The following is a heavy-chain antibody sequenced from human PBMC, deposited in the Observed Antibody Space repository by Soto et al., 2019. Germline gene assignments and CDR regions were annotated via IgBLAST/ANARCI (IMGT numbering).Heavy chain of an antibody. CDR3: ARSRSAIFGVVPWFDP. CDR1: GGSISSSSYY. V-gene: IGHV4-39*01. J-gene: IGHJ5*02. CDR2: IYYSGST. Sequence: SETLSLTCTVSGGSISSSSYYWGWIRQPPGKGLEWIGSIYYSGSTYYNPSLKSRVTISVDTSKNQFSLKLSSVTAADTAVYYCARSRSAIFGVVPWFDPWGQGTLVTVSS. D-gene: IGHD3-3*01.